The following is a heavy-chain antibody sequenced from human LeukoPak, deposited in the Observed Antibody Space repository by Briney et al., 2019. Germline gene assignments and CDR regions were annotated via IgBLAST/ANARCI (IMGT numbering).Heavy chain of an antibody. J-gene: IGHJ5*02. Sequence: GASVKVSCKASGYTFTSHYMHWVRQAPGQGLEWMGVINPGGSWTSYAQKFQGRVTMTRDMSTSTDYMELSSLRSEDTAVYYCARDNSVGDTAWWFDPWGQGTLVTVSS. V-gene: IGHV1-46*01. D-gene: IGHD1-26*01. CDR1: GYTFTSHY. CDR3: ARDNSVGDTAWWFDP. CDR2: INPGGSWT.